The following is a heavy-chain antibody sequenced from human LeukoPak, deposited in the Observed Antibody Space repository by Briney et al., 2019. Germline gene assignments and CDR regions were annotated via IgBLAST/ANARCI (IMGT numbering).Heavy chain of an antibody. CDR3: AREFVDTAMVTDY. Sequence: GGSLRLSCAASGFTFSSYWMSWVRQAPGKGLEWVANIKQDGSEKYYVDSVKGRFTISRDNAKNSLYLQMNSLRAEDTAVYCCAREFVDTAMVTDYWGQGTLVTVSS. V-gene: IGHV3-7*01. D-gene: IGHD5-18*01. CDR1: GFTFSSYW. J-gene: IGHJ4*02. CDR2: IKQDGSEK.